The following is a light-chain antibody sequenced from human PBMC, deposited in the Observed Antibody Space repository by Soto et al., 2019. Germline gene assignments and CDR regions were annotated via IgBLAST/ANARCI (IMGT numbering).Light chain of an antibody. V-gene: IGLV1-40*01. J-gene: IGLJ1*01. CDR2: GNS. CDR3: FSYTSSGTYV. CDR1: DSNIGAGYD. Sequence: QSVLTQPPSVSGAPGQRVTISCTGSDSNIGAGYDVHWYQHLPGTAPKLLMYGNSIRPSGVSNRFSGSKSGNTASLTISGLQAEDETDYYCFSYTSSGTYVFGTGTKLTVL.